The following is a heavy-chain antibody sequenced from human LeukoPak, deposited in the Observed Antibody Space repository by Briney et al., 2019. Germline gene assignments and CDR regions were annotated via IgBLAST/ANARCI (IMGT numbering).Heavy chain of an antibody. CDR1: GFTFSSYA. V-gene: IGHV3-30-3*01. CDR2: ISYDGSNK. D-gene: IGHD3-10*01. Sequence: GGSLRLSCAASGFTFSSYAMHWVRQAPGKGLEWVAVISYDGSNKYYADSVKGRFTISRDNSKNTLYLQMNSLRAEDTAVYYCAGNYYGSGSYRAPFDYWGQGTLVTVSS. J-gene: IGHJ4*02. CDR3: AGNYYGSGSYRAPFDY.